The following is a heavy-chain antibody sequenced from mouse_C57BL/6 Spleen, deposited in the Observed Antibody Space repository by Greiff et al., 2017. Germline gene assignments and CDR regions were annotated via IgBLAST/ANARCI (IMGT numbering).Heavy chain of an antibody. Sequence: QVQLQQPGAELAKPGASVKLSCKASGYTFTSYWMHWVKQRPGQGLEWIGYINPSSGYTKYNQKFKDKATLTADKSSSTAYMQLSSLTYEDSAVYYCAREETAQATWFAYWGQGTLVTVSA. CDR3: AREETAQATWFAY. D-gene: IGHD3-2*02. J-gene: IGHJ3*01. CDR2: INPSSGYT. CDR1: GYTFTSYW. V-gene: IGHV1-7*01.